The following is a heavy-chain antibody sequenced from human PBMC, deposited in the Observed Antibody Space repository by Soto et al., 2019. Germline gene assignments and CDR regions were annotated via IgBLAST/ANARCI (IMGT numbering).Heavy chain of an antibody. CDR1: GYTFTSYC. D-gene: IGHD2-2*01. V-gene: IGHV1-18*01. J-gene: IGHJ4*02. CDR3: ARVVPAGIRSGYYLDH. Sequence: QVQLVQSGAEVKKPGASVKVSCKASGYTFTSYCISWVRQAPGQGLEWMGWIRAYNGNTNYAQKLQGRVTMTTDTATRSADMELRSLRSDDTAVYYCARVVPAGIRSGYYLDHWGQGTLVTVSS. CDR2: IRAYNGNT.